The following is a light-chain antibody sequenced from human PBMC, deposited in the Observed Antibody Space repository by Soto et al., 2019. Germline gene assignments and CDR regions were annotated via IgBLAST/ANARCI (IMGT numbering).Light chain of an antibody. CDR2: GAS. Sequence: EIVLTQSPGTVSWSPGERATLSCRASQSVSSSYLAWYQQKPGQAPRLLIYGASSRATGIPDRFSGSGSGTDFTLTISRLEPEDFAVYYCQQYGSSPLTFGGGTKVDIK. CDR1: QSVSSSY. CDR3: QQYGSSPLT. V-gene: IGKV3-20*01. J-gene: IGKJ4*01.